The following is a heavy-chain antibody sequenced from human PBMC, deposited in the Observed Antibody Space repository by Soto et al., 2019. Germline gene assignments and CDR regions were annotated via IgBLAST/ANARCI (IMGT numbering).Heavy chain of an antibody. D-gene: IGHD5-12*01. Sequence: PSETLSLTCTVSGGSIGSYHWSWVRQPPGKGLEWIASVYYTGTTNYNPSLGSRVTISIDAPENQISLKLTSVTAADTAVYYCKKEKSVMYSGYDAFDIWGQGTMVTVSS. CDR2: VYYTGTT. V-gene: IGHV4-59*01. CDR3: KKEKSVMYSGYDAFDI. CDR1: GGSIGSYH. J-gene: IGHJ3*02.